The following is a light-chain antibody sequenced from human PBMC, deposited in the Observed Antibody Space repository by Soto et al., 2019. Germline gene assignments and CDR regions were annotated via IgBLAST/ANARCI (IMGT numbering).Light chain of an antibody. J-gene: IGLJ1*01. CDR3: KSYGGSNTYV. V-gene: IGLV2-8*01. CDR2: EVV. CDR1: KNDIGVYDV. Sequence: SALAQPPCASGSPGQAVTISCTGTKNDIGVYDVVSWYQHHPGKAPRLTIYEVVQRPSGVPDRFSGSKSGNTGSLTVFGIQAADEADYFCKSYGGSNTYVFGSGTKVTVL.